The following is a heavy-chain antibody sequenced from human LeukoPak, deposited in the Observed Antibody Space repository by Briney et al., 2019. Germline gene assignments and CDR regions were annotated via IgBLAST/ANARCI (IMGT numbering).Heavy chain of an antibody. CDR2: ISGSGGST. CDR3: ANQLPSSSWPPYYFDY. Sequence: GGSLRLSCAASGFTFSSYAMSWVRQAPGKGLEWVSAISGSGGSTYYADSVKGRFTISRDNSKNTLYLQMNSLRAEDTAVYYCANQLPSSSWPPYYFDYWGQGTLVTVSS. V-gene: IGHV3-23*01. CDR1: GFTFSSYA. D-gene: IGHD6-13*01. J-gene: IGHJ4*02.